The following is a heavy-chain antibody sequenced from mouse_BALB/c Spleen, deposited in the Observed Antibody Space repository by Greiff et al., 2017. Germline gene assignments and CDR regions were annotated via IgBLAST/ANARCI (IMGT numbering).Heavy chain of an antibody. J-gene: IGHJ2*01. V-gene: IGHV5-9-4*01. CDR3: ARAPYGNHYFDY. CDR2: ISSGGSYT. CDR1: GFTFSSYA. Sequence: EVMLVESGGGLVKPGGSLKLSCAASGFTFSSYAMSWVRQSPEKRLEWVAEISSGGSYTYYPDTVTGRFTISRDNAKNTLYLEMSSLRSEDTAMYYCARAPYGNHYFDYWGQGTTLTVSS. D-gene: IGHD2-10*02.